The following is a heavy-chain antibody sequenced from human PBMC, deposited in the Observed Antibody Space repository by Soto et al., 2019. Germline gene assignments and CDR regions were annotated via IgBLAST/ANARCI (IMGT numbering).Heavy chain of an antibody. J-gene: IGHJ4*02. CDR3: ARSYYDFWSGYSHFDY. Sequence: GGSLRLSCAASGFTFSSYSMNWVRQAPGKGLEWVSSISSSSSYIYYADSVKGRFTISRDNAKNSLYLQMNSLRAEDTAVYYCARSYYDFWSGYSHFDYWGQGTLVTV. CDR2: ISSSSSYI. CDR1: GFTFSSYS. V-gene: IGHV3-21*01. D-gene: IGHD3-3*01.